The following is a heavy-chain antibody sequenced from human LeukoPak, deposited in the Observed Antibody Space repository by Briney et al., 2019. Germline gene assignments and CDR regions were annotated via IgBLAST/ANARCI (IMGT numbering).Heavy chain of an antibody. CDR1: GGSISGSSYY. Sequence: TSETLSLTCTVSGGSISGSSYYWGWIRQPPGKGLEWIGNNYYSGNTYYNPSLRSRVTISVDTSKNQFSLKLSSVTAADTAVYYCARLGAYSGPGDYWGQGTLVTVSS. CDR2: NYYSGNT. J-gene: IGHJ4*02. D-gene: IGHD5-12*01. V-gene: IGHV4-39*01. CDR3: ARLGAYSGPGDY.